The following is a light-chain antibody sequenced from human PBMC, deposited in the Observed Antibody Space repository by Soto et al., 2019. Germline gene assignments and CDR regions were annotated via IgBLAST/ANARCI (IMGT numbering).Light chain of an antibody. CDR1: SSDVGGYNY. V-gene: IGLV2-14*01. CDR3: HSYTSSSSHVV. CDR2: DVS. J-gene: IGLJ2*01. Sequence: QSALTQPASVSGSPGQSITISCTGTSSDVGGYNYVSWYQQHPGKAPKLMIYDVSNRPSGVSNRFSGSKSGNTASLTISGLQAEDEADYYCHSYTSSSSHVVFGGGTKVTVL.